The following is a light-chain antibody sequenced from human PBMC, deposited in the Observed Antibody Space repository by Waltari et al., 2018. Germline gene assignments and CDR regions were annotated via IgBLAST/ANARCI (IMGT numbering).Light chain of an antibody. Sequence: DIVMTKSPFSLHVTPGEPASISCRSSQSLLHRNGNNYLDWYLQKPGQSKQLLFYLGSNRASGVPDRFSASGSGTDFTLKISRVEAEYVGVYYCMQSLLALWTFGQGTKVEIK. CDR3: MQSLLALWT. CDR2: LGS. J-gene: IGKJ1*01. CDR1: QSLLHRNGNNY. V-gene: IGKV2-28*01.